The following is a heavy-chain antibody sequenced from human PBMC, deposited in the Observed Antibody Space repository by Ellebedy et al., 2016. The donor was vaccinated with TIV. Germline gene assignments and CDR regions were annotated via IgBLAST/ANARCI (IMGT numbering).Heavy chain of an antibody. CDR2: ISYDGSNK. D-gene: IGHD2-15*01. CDR1: GFSFSIYG. J-gene: IGHJ6*02. CDR3: AKEGGYCSGGSCYSAYYYGVDV. Sequence: GGSLRLSCAASGFSFSIYGMHWVRQAPGKGLEWVAFISYDGSNKYYVDSLKGRITISRDNSKNTLYLQMNSLRAEDTAVYYCAKEGGYCSGGSCYSAYYYGVDVWGQGTTVSVS. V-gene: IGHV3-30*18.